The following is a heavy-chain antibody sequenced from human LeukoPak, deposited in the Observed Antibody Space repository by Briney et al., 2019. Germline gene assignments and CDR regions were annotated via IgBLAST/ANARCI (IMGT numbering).Heavy chain of an antibody. D-gene: IGHD3-3*01. Sequence: PSETLSLTCTVSGGSISSYYWSWIRQPPGKGLEWIGDIYYSGSTNYNPSLKSRVTISVDTSKNQFSLKLSSVTAADTAVYYCARRRGNFWSDYYAFDYWGLGTLVTISS. CDR2: IYYSGST. J-gene: IGHJ4*02. CDR1: GGSISSYY. CDR3: ARRRGNFWSDYYAFDY. V-gene: IGHV4-59*08.